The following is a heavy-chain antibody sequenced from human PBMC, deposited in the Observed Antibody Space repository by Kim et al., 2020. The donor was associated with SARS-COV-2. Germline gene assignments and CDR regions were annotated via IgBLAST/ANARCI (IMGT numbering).Heavy chain of an antibody. CDR3: ARAGVDLGSHGHVYYGMDV. Sequence: ASVKVSCKASGYTFTGYYMHWVRQAPGQGLEWMGWINPNSGGTNYAQKFQGWVTMTRDTSISTAYMELSGLKSADTAVYYCARAGVDLGSHGHVYYGMDVWGQGTTVTVSS. D-gene: IGHD3-10*01. CDR1: GYTFTGYY. J-gene: IGHJ6*02. CDR2: INPNSGGT. V-gene: IGHV1-2*04.